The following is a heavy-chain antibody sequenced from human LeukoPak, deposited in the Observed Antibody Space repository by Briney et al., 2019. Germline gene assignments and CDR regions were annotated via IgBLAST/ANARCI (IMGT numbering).Heavy chain of an antibody. CDR3: ARAGYCSGGSCWPNWYFDL. J-gene: IGHJ2*01. V-gene: IGHV4-39*01. CDR1: GGSISSSSYY. D-gene: IGHD2-15*01. Sequence: SETLSLTCTVSGGSISSSSYYWGWIRQPPGKGLEWIGSIYYSGSTYYNPSLKSRVTISVDTSENQFSLKLSSVTAADTAVYYCARAGYCSGGSCWPNWYFDLWGRGTLVTVSS. CDR2: IYYSGST.